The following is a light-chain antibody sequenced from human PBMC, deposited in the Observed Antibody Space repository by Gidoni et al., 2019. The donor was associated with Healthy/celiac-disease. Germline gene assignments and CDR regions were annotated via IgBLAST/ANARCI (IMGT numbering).Light chain of an antibody. CDR1: QSISSY. CDR3: QQSYSTPVT. Sequence: DLQRTQPPSSLSASVGDRVTITCRASQSISSYLNWYQQKPAKATKLLLYSASSLQSGGLSSFSGSGSGTDFTLTTSSLQPEDVATYYCQQSYSTPVTFXQXTRLEMK. J-gene: IGKJ5*01. CDR2: SAS. V-gene: IGKV1-39*01.